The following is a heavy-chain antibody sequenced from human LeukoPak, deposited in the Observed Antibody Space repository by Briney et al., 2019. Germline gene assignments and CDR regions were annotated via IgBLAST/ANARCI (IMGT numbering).Heavy chain of an antibody. CDR1: GFTFSSYW. J-gene: IGHJ6*03. CDR3: ARDQEWSIAAAGTFLGDYYYYYMDV. CDR2: ISSSSSYI. V-gene: IGHV3-21*01. D-gene: IGHD6-13*01. Sequence: GGSLRLSCAASGFTFSSYWMNWVRQAPGKGLEWVSSISSSSSYIYYADSVKGRFTISRDNAKNSLYLQMNSLRAEDTAVYYCARDQEWSIAAAGTFLGDYYYYYMDVWGKGTTVTVSS.